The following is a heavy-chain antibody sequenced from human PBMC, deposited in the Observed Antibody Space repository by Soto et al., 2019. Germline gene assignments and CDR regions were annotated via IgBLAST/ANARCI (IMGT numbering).Heavy chain of an antibody. CDR3: AKVRYGHGFWDEGATYFDY. D-gene: IGHD3-3*01. Sequence: EVHLLESGGGLLQPGGSLRLSCAASGFTFSSYAMSWVRQAPGRGLEWVSTISGSGGSTYDADSVKGRFTISRDNSKNTLHLQMNSLRAEDTAVYYCAKVRYGHGFWDEGATYFDYWGQGTLVTVSS. CDR1: GFTFSSYA. V-gene: IGHV3-23*01. J-gene: IGHJ4*02. CDR2: ISGSGGST.